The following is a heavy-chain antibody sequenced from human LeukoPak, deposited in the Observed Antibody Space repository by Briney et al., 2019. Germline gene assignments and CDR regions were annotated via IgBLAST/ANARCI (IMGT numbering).Heavy chain of an antibody. Sequence: GGSLRLSCAASGFTFSDSWMSWVRQTPGEGLVWVARIKEDGTYTSYADSVKGRFTISRDNARNTVFLQMNSLRAEDTAVYYCARDFDMGITPGDDFDFWGQGTLVTVSS. D-gene: IGHD3-9*01. J-gene: IGHJ4*02. V-gene: IGHV3-74*01. CDR1: GFTFSDSW. CDR2: IKEDGTYT. CDR3: ARDFDMGITPGDDFDF.